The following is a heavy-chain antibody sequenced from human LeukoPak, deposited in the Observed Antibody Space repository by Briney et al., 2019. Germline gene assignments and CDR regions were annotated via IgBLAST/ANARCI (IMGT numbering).Heavy chain of an antibody. CDR1: GFTFSSYA. J-gene: IGHJ4*02. V-gene: IGHV3-23*01. Sequence: GGSLRLYCAASGFTFSSYAMSWVRQAPGKGLEWVSAISGSGGSTYYADSVKGRFTISRDNSKNTLYLQMNSLRAEDTAVYYCAKDPYGGDKAFDYWGQGTLVTVSS. CDR3: AKDPYGGDKAFDY. D-gene: IGHD4-23*01. CDR2: ISGSGGST.